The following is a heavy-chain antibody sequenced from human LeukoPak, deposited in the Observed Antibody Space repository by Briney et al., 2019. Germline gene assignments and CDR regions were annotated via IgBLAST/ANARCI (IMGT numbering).Heavy chain of an antibody. CDR3: ARDSTTIFGVVSDWFDP. V-gene: IGHV1-2*02. Sequence: ASVKVSCKASGYTFTSYGISWVRQAPGQGLEWMGWINPNSGGTNYAQKFQGRVTMTRDTSISTAYMELSRLRSDDTAVYYCARDSTTIFGVVSDWFDPWGQETLVTVSS. CDR1: GYTFTSYG. D-gene: IGHD3-3*01. CDR2: INPNSGGT. J-gene: IGHJ5*02.